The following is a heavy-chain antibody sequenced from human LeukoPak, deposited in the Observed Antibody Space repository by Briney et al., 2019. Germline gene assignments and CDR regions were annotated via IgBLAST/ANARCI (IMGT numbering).Heavy chain of an antibody. Sequence: ASVKVSCKASGYTFTGYYMHWVRQAPGQGLEWMGWINPNSGGTNYAQKFQGRVTMTTDTSTSTAYMELRSLRSDDTAVYYCARGESYYPFGYWGQGTLVTVSS. J-gene: IGHJ4*02. CDR1: GYTFTGYY. D-gene: IGHD1-26*01. CDR2: INPNSGGT. V-gene: IGHV1-2*02. CDR3: ARGESYYPFGY.